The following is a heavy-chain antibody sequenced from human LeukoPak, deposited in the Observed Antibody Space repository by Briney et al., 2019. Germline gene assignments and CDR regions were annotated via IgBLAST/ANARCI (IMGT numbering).Heavy chain of an antibody. J-gene: IGHJ4*02. V-gene: IGHV4-34*01. CDR1: GGSFSGYY. D-gene: IGHD3-10*01. Sequence: SDTLSLTCAVYGGSFSGYYWSWIRQPPGKGLEWIGEINHSGSTNYNPSPKRRVTISVDTSKNQFSLKQSSVTGADTAVYYCARVYPYYYGSAGFDYWGQGTLVTVSS. CDR2: INHSGST. CDR3: ARVYPYYYGSAGFDY.